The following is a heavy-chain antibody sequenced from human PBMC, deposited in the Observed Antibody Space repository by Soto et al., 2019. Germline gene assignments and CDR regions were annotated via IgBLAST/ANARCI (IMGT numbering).Heavy chain of an antibody. Sequence: PGGSLRLSCAASGFTFSSYAMSWVRQAPGKGLEWVSAISGSGGSTYYADSVKGRFTISRHNSKNTLYLQMNSLRAEDTAVYYCARVGAARGYFDYWGQGTLVTVSS. D-gene: IGHD6-6*01. V-gene: IGHV3-23*01. J-gene: IGHJ4*02. CDR3: ARVGAARGYFDY. CDR2: ISGSGGST. CDR1: GFTFSSYA.